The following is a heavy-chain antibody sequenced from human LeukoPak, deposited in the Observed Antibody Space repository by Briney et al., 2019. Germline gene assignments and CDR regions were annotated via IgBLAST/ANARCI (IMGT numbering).Heavy chain of an antibody. CDR2: IYHSGSP. D-gene: IGHD3-10*01. J-gene: IGHJ5*02. CDR1: GGSISSSNW. CDR3: ARLYGSGSRPWYNWFDP. Sequence: SETLSLTCAVSGGSISSSNWWSWVRQPPGKGLEWIGEIYHSGSPNYNPSLKSRVTISVDKTKNQFSLKLSSGTAADTAVYYCARLYGSGSRPWYNWFDPWGQGTLVTVSS. V-gene: IGHV4-4*02.